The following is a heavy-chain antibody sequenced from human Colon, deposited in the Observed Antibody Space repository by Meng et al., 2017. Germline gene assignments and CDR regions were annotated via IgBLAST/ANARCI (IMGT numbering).Heavy chain of an antibody. Sequence: GESLKISCAASGFTFSSYEMNWVRQAPGKGLEGVSYISSSGSTIYYADSVKGRFTISRDNAKNSLYLQMNSLRAEDTAVYYCARGAPRPVTMVRGVITRGFQHFDYWGQGTLVTVSS. CDR2: ISSSGSTI. D-gene: IGHD3-10*01. CDR3: ARGAPRPVTMVRGVITRGFQHFDY. J-gene: IGHJ4*02. CDR1: GFTFSSYE. V-gene: IGHV3-48*03.